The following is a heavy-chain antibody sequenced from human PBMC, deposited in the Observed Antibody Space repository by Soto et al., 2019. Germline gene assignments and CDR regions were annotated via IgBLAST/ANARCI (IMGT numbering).Heavy chain of an antibody. D-gene: IGHD1-20*01. V-gene: IGHV3-7*01. Sequence: PGGSLRLSCEVAGFSCKTDWMSGVRQAPGKGLECLANMNDYSNTKYYVDSVKGRFTILGDSAGDSLFLKMASLRAEDTAVYFCAAYNTSRHAAFDICGRRTLVTVS. CDR2: MNDYSNTK. CDR3: AAYNTSRHAAFDI. CDR1: GFSCKTDW. J-gene: IGHJ3*02.